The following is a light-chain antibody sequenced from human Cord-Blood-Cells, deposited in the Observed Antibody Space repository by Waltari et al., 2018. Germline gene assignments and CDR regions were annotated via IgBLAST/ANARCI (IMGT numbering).Light chain of an antibody. CDR2: EVS. J-gene: IGLJ1*01. V-gene: IGLV2-14*01. CDR3: SSYTSSSTLV. CDR1: SSDVGGYNY. Sequence: QSALTQPASVSGSPGQSITISCTGTSSDVGGYNYVSWYQKHPGKAPKLMIYEVSNRPSGVSTRFSGSKSGNTASLTISGLQAEDEADYYCSSYTSSSTLVFGTGTKVTVL.